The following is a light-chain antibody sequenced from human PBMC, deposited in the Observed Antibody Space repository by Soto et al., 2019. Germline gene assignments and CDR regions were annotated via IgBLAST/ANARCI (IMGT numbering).Light chain of an antibody. J-gene: IGKJ1*01. CDR1: QSISSW. CDR3: QQYNSYWT. Sequence: IQMTQSPSSLSASVGVRVTITCRASQSISSWLAWYQQKPGKAPKLLIYKASSLESGVPSRFSGSGSGTEFTLTISSLQPDDFATYCCQQYNSYWTFGQGTKVDIK. V-gene: IGKV1-5*03. CDR2: KAS.